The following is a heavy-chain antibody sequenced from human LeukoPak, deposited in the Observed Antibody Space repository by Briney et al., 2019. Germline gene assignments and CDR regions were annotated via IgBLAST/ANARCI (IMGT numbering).Heavy chain of an antibody. V-gene: IGHV1-18*01. CDR3: ARNALNVLRFLECPADY. J-gene: IGHJ4*02. Sequence: ASVKVSCKASGYTFTSYGISWVRQAPGQGLEWMGWISAYNGNTSYAQKLQGRVTMTTDTSTSTAYMELRSLRSDDTAVYYCARNALNVLRFLECPADYWGQGTLVTVSS. CDR2: ISAYNGNT. D-gene: IGHD3-3*01. CDR1: GYTFTSYG.